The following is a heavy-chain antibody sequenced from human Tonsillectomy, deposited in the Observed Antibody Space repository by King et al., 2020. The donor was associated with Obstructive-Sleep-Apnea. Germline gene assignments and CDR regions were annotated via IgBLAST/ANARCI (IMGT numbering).Heavy chain of an antibody. D-gene: IGHD3-16*01. CDR2: IYYSGTT. V-gene: IGHV4-38-2*02. CDR1: GYAISSGYY. CDR3: ARFMLRGMDV. J-gene: IGHJ6*02. Sequence: QVQLQESGPGLVKPSETLSLNCTVSGYAISSGYYWGWIRQPPERGLEWIANIYYSGTTYYNPSLKSRVTMSVDTSKNQFSLRLSSVTAADTAVYNCARFMLRGMDVWGQGTTVTVSS.